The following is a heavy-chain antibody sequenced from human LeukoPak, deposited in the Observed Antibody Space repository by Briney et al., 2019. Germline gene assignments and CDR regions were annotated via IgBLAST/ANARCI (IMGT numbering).Heavy chain of an antibody. Sequence: ASVKVSCKASGYTFTSYGINWVRQAPGQGLEWMGWISAYNGDTNYAQKLQGRVTMTTDTSTSTAYMELRSLRSDDTAVYYCARVTSVTGADYWGQGTLVTVSS. CDR2: ISAYNGDT. V-gene: IGHV1-18*01. CDR3: ARVTSVTGADY. J-gene: IGHJ4*02. D-gene: IGHD4-17*01. CDR1: GYTFTSYG.